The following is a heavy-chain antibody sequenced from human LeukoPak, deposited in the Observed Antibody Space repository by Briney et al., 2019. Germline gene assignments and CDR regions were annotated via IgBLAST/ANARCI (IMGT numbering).Heavy chain of an antibody. CDR1: GFTFSTFS. Sequence: GGSLRLSCAASGFTFSTFSMNWVRQAPGKGLEWVSSISSSSSYIYYADSVRGRFTISRDNAENSLYLQMNSLRAEDTAVYYCARGPRIAVAGTRYYFDYWGQGTLVTVSS. J-gene: IGHJ4*02. CDR2: ISSSSSYI. D-gene: IGHD6-19*01. V-gene: IGHV3-21*01. CDR3: ARGPRIAVAGTRYYFDY.